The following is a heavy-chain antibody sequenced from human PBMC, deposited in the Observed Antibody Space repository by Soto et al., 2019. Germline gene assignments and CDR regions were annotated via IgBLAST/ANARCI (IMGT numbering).Heavy chain of an antibody. J-gene: IGHJ6*02. CDR2: IYSGGST. Sequence: GSLRLSCAASGFTVSSNYMSWVRQAPGKGLEWVSVIYSGGSTYYADSVKGRFTISRDNSKNTLYLRMNSLRAEDTAVYYCARDQGSGSHYYYYGMDVWGQGTTVTVSS. V-gene: IGHV3-53*01. D-gene: IGHD3-10*01. CDR3: ARDQGSGSHYYYYGMDV. CDR1: GFTVSSNY.